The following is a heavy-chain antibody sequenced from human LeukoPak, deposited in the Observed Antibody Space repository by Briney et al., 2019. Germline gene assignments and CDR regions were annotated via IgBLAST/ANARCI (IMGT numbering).Heavy chain of an antibody. CDR3: ARDLYFDHRAFDI. V-gene: IGHV4-59*01. CDR1: GGSISSYY. J-gene: IGHJ3*02. CDR2: IYYSGST. Sequence: SETLSLTCTVSGGSISSYYWSWIRQPPGKGLEWIGCIYYSGSTNYNPSLKSRVTISVDTSKSQFSLKLSSVTAADTAVYYCARDLYFDHRAFDIWGQGTMVTVSS. D-gene: IGHD3-9*01.